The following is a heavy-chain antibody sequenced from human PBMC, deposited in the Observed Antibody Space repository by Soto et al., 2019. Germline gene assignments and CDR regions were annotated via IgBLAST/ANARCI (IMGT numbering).Heavy chain of an antibody. Sequence: PSVTLCVPKTVFWGYISNSSYLRGLNRQPPGKGLQWIGSGSYSGSTHYNPSLKSRVTISVDTSKTQSSLRLSSVTAADTAVYYCSRKAVSGPITGFDYWGQGALVTVSS. V-gene: IGHV4-39*01. J-gene: IGHJ4*02. D-gene: IGHD6-19*01. CDR3: SRKAVSGPITGFDY. CDR1: WGYISNSSYL. CDR2: GSYSGST.